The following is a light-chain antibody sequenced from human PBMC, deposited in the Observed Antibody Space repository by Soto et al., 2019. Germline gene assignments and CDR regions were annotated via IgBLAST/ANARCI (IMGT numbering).Light chain of an antibody. CDR3: QHYHNWPPWT. CDR1: QGISSY. J-gene: IGKJ1*01. V-gene: IGKV1D-8*01. CDR2: AAS. Sequence: VIWMTQSPSLLSASTGDRVTISCRMSQGISSYLAWYQQKPGKAPELLIYAASTLQSGVPSRFSGSGSGTEFTLTIISLQSEDFAVYFCQHYHNWPPWTFGQGTKVDIK.